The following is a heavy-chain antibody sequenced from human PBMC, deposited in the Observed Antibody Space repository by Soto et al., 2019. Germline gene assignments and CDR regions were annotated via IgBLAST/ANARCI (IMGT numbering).Heavy chain of an antibody. D-gene: IGHD6-19*01. CDR2: IHHSGST. CDR1: GDSISNNNW. J-gene: IGHJ4*02. Sequence: SETLSLTCVVSGDSISNNNWWSWVRQPPGKGLEWIGEIHHSGSTNYNPSLKSRVTISLDKSKNEFSPKVSSVTAADTAVYYCARAGRAVDFDYWGQGALVTVSS. V-gene: IGHV4-4*02. CDR3: ARAGRAVDFDY.